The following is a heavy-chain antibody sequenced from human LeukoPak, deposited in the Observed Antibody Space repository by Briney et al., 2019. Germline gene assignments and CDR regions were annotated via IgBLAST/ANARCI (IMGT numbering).Heavy chain of an antibody. D-gene: IGHD6-13*01. Sequence: SQTLSLTCSVSGASISTHDWSSIRHPPGDGLAWLGYVYYSWSASYNTSLKSRVTMSVDTSKNQFSLKVTSVTAADTAVYFCARMVYSTSSYDFWGPGTLVTVSS. CDR1: GASISTHD. CDR2: VYYSWSA. J-gene: IGHJ4*02. V-gene: IGHV4-59*11. CDR3: ARMVYSTSSYDF.